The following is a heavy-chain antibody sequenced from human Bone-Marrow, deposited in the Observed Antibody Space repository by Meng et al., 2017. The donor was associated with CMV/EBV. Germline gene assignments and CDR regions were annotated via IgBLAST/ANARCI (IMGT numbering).Heavy chain of an antibody. CDR1: GGSFSGYY. D-gene: IGHD6-6*01. V-gene: IGHV4-34*01. Sequence: GSLRLSCAVYGGSFSGYYWSWIRQPPGKGLEWIGEINHSGSTNYNPSLKSRVTISVDTSKNQFSLELSSVTAADTAVYYCARAGAARPNFDYWGQGTLVTVSS. CDR2: INHSGST. CDR3: ARAGAARPNFDY. J-gene: IGHJ4*02.